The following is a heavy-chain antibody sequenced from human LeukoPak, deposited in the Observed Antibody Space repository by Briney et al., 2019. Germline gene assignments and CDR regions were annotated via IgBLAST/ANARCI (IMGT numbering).Heavy chain of an antibody. D-gene: IGHD6-19*01. V-gene: IGHV3-23*01. CDR3: AKDVHYSSGWYGYY. Sequence: GGSLRLSCAASGFTFSSYAMSWVRQAPGKGLEWVSAISGSGGSTYYADSVKGRFTISRDNSKNTLYLQMNSLRAEDTAVYYCAKDVHYSSGWYGYYWGQGTLVTVSS. CDR1: GFTFSSYA. J-gene: IGHJ4*02. CDR2: ISGSGGST.